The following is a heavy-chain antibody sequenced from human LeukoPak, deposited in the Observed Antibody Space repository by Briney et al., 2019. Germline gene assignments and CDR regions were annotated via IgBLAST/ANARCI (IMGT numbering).Heavy chain of an antibody. CDR1: GGSFSGYY. CDR3: VRGLSNSRRTLLGLDY. J-gene: IGHJ4*02. CDR2: INHGGSA. Sequence: SETLSLTCAVYGGSFSGYYWNWIRQPPGKGLEWIGEINHGGSANYNPSLKSRVTISIDTSKNQFSLKLSSVTAADTAVFYCVRGLSNSRRTLLGLDYWGQGTLVTVSS. V-gene: IGHV4-34*01. D-gene: IGHD2/OR15-2a*01.